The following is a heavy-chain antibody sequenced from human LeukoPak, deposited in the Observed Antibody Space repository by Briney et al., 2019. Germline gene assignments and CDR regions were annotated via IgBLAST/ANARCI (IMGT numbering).Heavy chain of an antibody. V-gene: IGHV3-53*01. D-gene: IGHD6-19*01. CDR2: IYSDGST. CDR1: GFTVSSNY. J-gene: IGHJ3*02. CDR3: ARTQAVANAFDI. Sequence: PGGSLRLSCAASGFTVSSNYMSWVRQAPGKGLEWVSVIYSDGSTYYADSVKGRFTISRDNSKNTLYLQMNSLRAEDTAVYYCARTQAVANAFDIWGQGTMVTVSS.